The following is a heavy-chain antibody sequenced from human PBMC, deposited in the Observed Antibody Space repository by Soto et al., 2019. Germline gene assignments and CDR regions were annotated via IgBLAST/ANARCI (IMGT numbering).Heavy chain of an antibody. D-gene: IGHD4-17*01. Sequence: VQLVESGGGVVQPGRSLRLSCAASGFIFSGYWMSWVRQAPGKGLDWVANINQDGSQKYYVDSVRGRFTISRDNAENSLHLQMSSLRAEDTAIYYCTNYVPGILGDYWGQGALVTVSS. V-gene: IGHV3-7*05. CDR3: TNYVPGILGDY. J-gene: IGHJ4*02. CDR1: GFIFSGYW. CDR2: INQDGSQK.